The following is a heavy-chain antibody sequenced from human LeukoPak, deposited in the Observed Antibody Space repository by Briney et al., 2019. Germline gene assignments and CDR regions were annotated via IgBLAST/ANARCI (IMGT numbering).Heavy chain of an antibody. D-gene: IGHD3-10*01. CDR2: IYYSGST. J-gene: IGHJ5*02. Sequence: PSETLSLTCTVSGGSISSYYWSWIRQPPGKGPEWIGYIYYSGSTNYNPSLKSRVTISVDTSKNQFSLKLSSVTAADTAVYYCARDFDYGSGNPGFDPWGQGTLVTVSS. CDR1: GGSISSYY. V-gene: IGHV4-59*01. CDR3: ARDFDYGSGNPGFDP.